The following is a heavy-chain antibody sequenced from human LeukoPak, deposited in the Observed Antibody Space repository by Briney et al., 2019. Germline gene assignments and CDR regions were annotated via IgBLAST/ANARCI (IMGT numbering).Heavy chain of an antibody. CDR1: GASINTYY. Sequence: SETLSLTCTVSGASINTYYWSWIRQPPGKGLEWIGYIYYSGSTSYNPSLKTRVTISVDTSKNQFSLKLTSVTAADTAVYYCARGFGDWGLSWFDPWGQGTLVTVSS. J-gene: IGHJ5*02. CDR3: ARGFGDWGLSWFDP. D-gene: IGHD3-10*01. CDR2: IYYSGST. V-gene: IGHV4-59*01.